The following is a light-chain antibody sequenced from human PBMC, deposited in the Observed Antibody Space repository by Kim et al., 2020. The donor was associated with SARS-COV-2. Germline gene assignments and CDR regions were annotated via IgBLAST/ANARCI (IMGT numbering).Light chain of an antibody. CDR1: QSVSSNY. CDR3: QQYGSSPVT. Sequence: SPGERATLSCTASQSVSSNYLAWYQQKPVQAPRLLIYDTSFRATGIPDRFSGSGSGTDFTLTVSRLEPEDFALYYCQQYGSSPVTFGQGTKVDIK. J-gene: IGKJ1*01. V-gene: IGKV3-20*01. CDR2: DTS.